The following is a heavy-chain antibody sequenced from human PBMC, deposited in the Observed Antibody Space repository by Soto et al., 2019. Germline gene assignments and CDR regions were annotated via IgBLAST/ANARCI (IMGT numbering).Heavy chain of an antibody. J-gene: IGHJ5*02. CDR1: GGSISSSSYY. D-gene: IGHD3-3*02. V-gene: IGHV4-39*01. CDR3: ASPKIAFYNWFDP. CDR2: IYYSGST. Sequence: QLQLQESGPGLVKPSETLSLTCTVSGGSISSSSYYWGWIRQPPGKGLEWIGSIYYSGSTYYNPSHKSRATISVDTSKNQFSLKLSSVTAADTAVYYCASPKIAFYNWFDPWGQGTLVTVSS.